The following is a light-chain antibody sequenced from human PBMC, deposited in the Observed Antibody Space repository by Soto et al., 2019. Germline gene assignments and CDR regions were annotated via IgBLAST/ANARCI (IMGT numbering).Light chain of an antibody. CDR1: QSVNSR. Sequence: VLTQSPGTLSVSPGESATLSCRASQSVNSRLAWYQHKTGQAPRLLISGESSRATGIPDRLSGSGSATDLTLTISRLEPEDFALYYCQHYGRSPITCGQGTRLEIK. V-gene: IGKV3-20*01. CDR3: QHYGRSPIT. CDR2: GES. J-gene: IGKJ5*01.